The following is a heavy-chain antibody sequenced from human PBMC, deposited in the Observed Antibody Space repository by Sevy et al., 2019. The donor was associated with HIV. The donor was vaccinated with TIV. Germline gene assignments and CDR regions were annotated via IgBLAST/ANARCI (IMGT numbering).Heavy chain of an antibody. V-gene: IGHV6-1*01. D-gene: IGHD3-22*01. CDR1: GDSVSSNSAA. J-gene: IGHJ6*02. CDR3: ARGDYYDSCGYYLGYYDYGMDV. CDR2: TYYRSKWYN. Sequence: SQTLSLTCAISGDSVSSNSAAWNWIRQSPSRGLEWLGRTYYRSKWYNDYAVSVKSRITINPDKSKNQFSLQLNSVTPEDKAVYYCARGDYYDSCGYYLGYYDYGMDVWGQGTTVTVSS.